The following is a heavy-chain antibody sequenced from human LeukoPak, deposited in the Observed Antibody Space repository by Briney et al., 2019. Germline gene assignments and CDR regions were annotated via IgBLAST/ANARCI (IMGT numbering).Heavy chain of an antibody. J-gene: IGHJ4*02. CDR1: GYTFTGYY. CDR2: INPNSGGT. D-gene: IGHD3-16*02. CDR3: ASGSYDYVWGSYRQSSYYFDY. V-gene: IGHV1-2*04. Sequence: GASVKVSCKASGYTFTGYYMHWVRQAPGQGLEWMGWINPNSGGTNYAQKFQGWVTMTRDTSISTAYMGLSRLRSDDTAVYYCASGSYDYVWGSYRQSSYYFDYWGQGTLVTVSS.